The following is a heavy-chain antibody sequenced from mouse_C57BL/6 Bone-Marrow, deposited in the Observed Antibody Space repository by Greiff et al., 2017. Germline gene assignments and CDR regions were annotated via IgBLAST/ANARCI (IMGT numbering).Heavy chain of an antibody. J-gene: IGHJ3*01. CDR2: IWSGGST. Sequence: QVQLQQSGPGLVQPSQSLSISCTVSGFSFTSYGVHWVRQSPGKGLEWLGVIWSGGSTDYNAAFISRLSISKDNSTSQVFFKMNSLQADDTAIYYCARNNWDEDWFAYWGQGTLVTVSA. CDR1: GFSFTSYG. D-gene: IGHD4-1*02. CDR3: ARNNWDEDWFAY. V-gene: IGHV2-2*01.